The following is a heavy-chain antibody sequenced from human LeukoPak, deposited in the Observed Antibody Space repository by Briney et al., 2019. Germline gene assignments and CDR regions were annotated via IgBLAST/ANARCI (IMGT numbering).Heavy chain of an antibody. V-gene: IGHV3-23*01. J-gene: IGHJ4*02. D-gene: IGHD2-21*02. CDR2: ISGGGDIT. CDR3: VREDTPATANY. CDR1: GFNFANRA. Sequence: PGGSLRLSCAASGFNFANRAMSWVRRTPGKGLEWVSAISGGGDITYYADSVTGRFTISRDNSKDTLFLQMHSLRPGDTAVYYCVREDTPATANYWGQGTLVAISS.